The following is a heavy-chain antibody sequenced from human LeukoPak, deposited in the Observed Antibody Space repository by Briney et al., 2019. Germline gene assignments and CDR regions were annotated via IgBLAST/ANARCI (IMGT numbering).Heavy chain of an antibody. CDR1: GYTFTGYY. V-gene: IGHV1-2*02. J-gene: IGHJ4*02. Sequence: GASVKVSCKASGYTFTGYYMHWVRQAPGQGLEWMGWINPNSGGTNYAQKFQGRVTMTRDTSISTAYMELSRLRSDDTAAYYCARDRAVVVVAAILSYWGQGTLVTVSS. D-gene: IGHD2-15*01. CDR2: INPNSGGT. CDR3: ARDRAVVVVAAILSY.